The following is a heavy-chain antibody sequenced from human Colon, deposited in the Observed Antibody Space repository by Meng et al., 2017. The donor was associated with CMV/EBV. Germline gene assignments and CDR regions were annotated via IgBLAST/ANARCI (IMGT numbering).Heavy chain of an antibody. CDR3: AGGHFDY. Sequence: GESLKISCVVSGFTFDNYAMSWVRQAPGKGLEWVSAISGSGRTPYYADSVKGRSTISRDNSKNTVYLQINSLRADDTAVYHCAGGHFDYWGQGTLVTVSS. CDR2: ISGSGRTP. V-gene: IGHV3-23*01. CDR1: GFTFDNYA. J-gene: IGHJ4*02.